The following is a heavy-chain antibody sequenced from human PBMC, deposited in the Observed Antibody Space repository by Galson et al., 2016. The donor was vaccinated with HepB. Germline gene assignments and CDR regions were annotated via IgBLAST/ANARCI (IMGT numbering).Heavy chain of an antibody. Sequence: SLRLSCAASGFTFSSYSMRWVRQAPGKGLEYISTISNEGRSRYFVDSVRGRFTISRDNSKNTVYLQMSSLRPEDSATYYCLKSGYCGITDCFHAFDIWGQGTMVTVSS. D-gene: IGHD2-2*01. J-gene: IGHJ3*02. CDR3: LKSGYCGITDCFHAFDI. CDR1: GFTFSSYS. CDR2: ISNEGRSR. V-gene: IGHV3-64D*08.